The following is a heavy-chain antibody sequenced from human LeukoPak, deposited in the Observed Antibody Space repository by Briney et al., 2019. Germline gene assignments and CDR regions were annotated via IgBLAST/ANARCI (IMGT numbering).Heavy chain of an antibody. J-gene: IGHJ4*02. CDR2: IYYSGST. Sequence: SETLPLTCTVSGGSISSSRYYWGWIRQPPGKGLEWIGSIYYSGSTYYNPSLKSRVTISVDTSKNQFSLKLSSVTAADTAVYYCARGRGEIWLQLFWPDYWGQGTLVTVSS. D-gene: IGHD5-24*01. CDR3: ARGRGEIWLQLFWPDY. V-gene: IGHV4-39*01. CDR1: GGSISSSRYY.